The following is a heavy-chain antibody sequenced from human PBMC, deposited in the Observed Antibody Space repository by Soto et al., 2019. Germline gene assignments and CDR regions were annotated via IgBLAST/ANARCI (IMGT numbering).Heavy chain of an antibody. CDR2: IRSKAYGGTT. CDR3: TRKVVGIAAAGNYYYYYIDV. V-gene: IGHV3-49*03. J-gene: IGHJ6*03. D-gene: IGHD6-13*01. CDR1: GFTFGDYA. Sequence: GGSLRLSCTASGFTFGDYAMSWFRQAPGKGLEWVGFIRSKAYGGTTEYAASVKGRFTISRDDSKSIAYLQMNSLKTEDAAVYYCTRKVVGIAAAGNYYYYYIDVWGKGTTVTVSS.